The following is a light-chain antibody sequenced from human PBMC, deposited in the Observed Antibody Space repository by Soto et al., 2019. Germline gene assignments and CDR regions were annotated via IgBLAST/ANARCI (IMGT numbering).Light chain of an antibody. CDR1: QDISNY. CDR2: RAS. CDR3: QQYDNLPSFT. J-gene: IGKJ2*01. Sequence: DIQMSQSPSSLSASVGDRVTITCQASQDISNYLNWYQHKPGKAPKLLIFRASNLETEVPSRFSRAGSVTQFTVYISSLQPEDSATYYCQQYDNLPSFTFGPGTKLEIK. V-gene: IGKV1-33*01.